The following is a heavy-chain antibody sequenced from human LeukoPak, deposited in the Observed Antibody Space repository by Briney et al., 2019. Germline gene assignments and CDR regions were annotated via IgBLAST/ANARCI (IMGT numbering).Heavy chain of an antibody. CDR3: ARGGRVYAIVGYYDSTDAFDI. D-gene: IGHD2-8*01. CDR1: GYTFTGYY. CDR2: INPNSGGT. V-gene: IGHV1-2*02. Sequence: ASVKVSCKASGYTFTGYYMHWVRQAPGQGLEWMGWINPNSGGTNYAQKFQGRVTMTRDTSISTAYMELSRLRSDDTAVYYCARGGRVYAIVGYYDSTDAFDIWGQGTMVTVSP. J-gene: IGHJ3*02.